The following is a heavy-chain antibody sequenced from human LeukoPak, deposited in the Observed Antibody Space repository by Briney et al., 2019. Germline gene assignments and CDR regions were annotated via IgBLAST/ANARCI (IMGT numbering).Heavy chain of an antibody. CDR3: ARLPVTTYYYYGMDV. J-gene: IGHJ6*02. D-gene: IGHD1-1*01. Sequence: SETLSLTCTVSGGSISSYYWSWIRQPPGKGLEWIGYIYYSGSTNYNPSLKSRVTISVDTSKNQFSLKLSSVTAADTAVYYCARLPVTTYYYYGMDVWGQGTTVTVSS. V-gene: IGHV4-59*08. CDR2: IYYSGST. CDR1: GGSISSYY.